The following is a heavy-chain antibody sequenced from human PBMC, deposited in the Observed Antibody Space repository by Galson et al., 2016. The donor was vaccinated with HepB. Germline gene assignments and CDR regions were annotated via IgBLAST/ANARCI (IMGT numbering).Heavy chain of an antibody. V-gene: IGHV3-53*01. D-gene: IGHD3-9*01. J-gene: IGHJ4*02. CDR1: GFTVSSDY. Sequence: SLRLSCAASGFTVSSDYMSWVRQAPGKGLEWVSVIYSGGSTFYADSAKGRFTISRDNSKNPLYLQMNSLRAEDTAVYYCARRGSDYDLLTGYNYYFGQWGQGTLVTVSS. CDR2: IYSGGST. CDR3: ARRGSDYDLLTGYNYYFGQ.